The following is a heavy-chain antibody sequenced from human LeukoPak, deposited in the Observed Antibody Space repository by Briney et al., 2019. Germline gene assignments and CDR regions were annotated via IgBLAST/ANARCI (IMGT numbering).Heavy chain of an antibody. CDR3: ARDGTYGDFDY. J-gene: IGHJ4*02. Sequence: GGSLRLSCTASGLTFSTSGFNWVRQAPGKGLEWVGRTRNKANSYTTEYAASVKGRFTISRDDSKNSLYLQMNSLKTEDTAVYYCARDGTYGDFDYWGQGTLVTVSS. D-gene: IGHD1/OR15-1a*01. CDR1: GLTFSTSG. CDR2: TRNKANSYTT. V-gene: IGHV3-72*01.